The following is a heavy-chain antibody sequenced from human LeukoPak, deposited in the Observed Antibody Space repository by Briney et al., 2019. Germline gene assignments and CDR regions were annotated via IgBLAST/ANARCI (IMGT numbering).Heavy chain of an antibody. CDR3: ARGIMVRGVWGYYYYYYMDV. J-gene: IGHJ6*03. CDR2: ISSNGGST. D-gene: IGHD3-10*01. Sequence: GGSLRLSCAASGFTVSSNYMSWVRQAPGKGLEYVSAISSNGGSTYYANSVKGRFTISRDNSKNTLYLQMGSLRAEDMAVYYCARGIMVRGVWGYYYYYYMDVWGKGTTVTVSS. CDR1: GFTVSSNY. V-gene: IGHV3-64*01.